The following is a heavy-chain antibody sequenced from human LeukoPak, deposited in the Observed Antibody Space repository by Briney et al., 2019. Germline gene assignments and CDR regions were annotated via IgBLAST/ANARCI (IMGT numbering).Heavy chain of an antibody. J-gene: IGHJ5*02. CDR1: GGTFSSYA. CDR3: ARILVVYSSSWYNWFDP. D-gene: IGHD6-13*01. Sequence: ASVKVSCKASGGTFSSYAISWVRQTPGQGLEWMGGIIPIFGTANYAQKFQGRVTITADKSTSTAYMELSSLRSEDTAVYYCARILVVYSSSWYNWFDPWGQGTLVTVSS. CDR2: IIPIFGTA. V-gene: IGHV1-69*06.